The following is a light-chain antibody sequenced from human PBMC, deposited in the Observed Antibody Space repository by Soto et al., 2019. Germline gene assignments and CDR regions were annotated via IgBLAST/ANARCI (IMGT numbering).Light chain of an antibody. Sequence: AIQMTQSPSSLSASVGDRVTITCRASQGIGNDLGWYQQRPGKAPKVLIYAVSTLQYGVPPRFSGSVSGTEFTLPIASLQPEDSATYYCLQDHNYPHTFGQGTRVAIK. CDR1: QGIGND. CDR3: LQDHNYPHT. CDR2: AVS. J-gene: IGKJ1*01. V-gene: IGKV1-6*01.